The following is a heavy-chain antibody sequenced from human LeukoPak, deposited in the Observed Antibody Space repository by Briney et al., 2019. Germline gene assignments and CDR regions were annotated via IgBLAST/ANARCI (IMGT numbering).Heavy chain of an antibody. CDR2: IYPGDSDT. Sequence: GESLKISCEGSGYSFASYWIGWVRQVPGKGLEWMGIIYPGDSDTKYSPSFQGQITISADKSISTAYLQWSSLQASDTAMYYCARQPQQGYSSSSFDYWGQGTLVTVSS. V-gene: IGHV5-51*01. J-gene: IGHJ4*02. CDR3: ARQPQQGYSSSSFDY. D-gene: IGHD6-6*01. CDR1: GYSFASYW.